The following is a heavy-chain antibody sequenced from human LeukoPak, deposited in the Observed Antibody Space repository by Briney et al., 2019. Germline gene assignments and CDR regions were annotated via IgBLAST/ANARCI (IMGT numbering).Heavy chain of an antibody. CDR2: INPNSGGT. CDR1: GYTFTGYY. D-gene: IGHD3-3*01. J-gene: IGHJ4*02. V-gene: IGHV1-2*02. Sequence: AASVKVSCKASGYTFTGYYMHWVRQAPGQGLEWMGWINPNSGGTNYAQKFQGRVTMTRDTSISTAYMELSRLRSDDTAVYYCARDRQLRFLEWLLSNWGQGTLVTVSS. CDR3: ARDRQLRFLEWLLSN.